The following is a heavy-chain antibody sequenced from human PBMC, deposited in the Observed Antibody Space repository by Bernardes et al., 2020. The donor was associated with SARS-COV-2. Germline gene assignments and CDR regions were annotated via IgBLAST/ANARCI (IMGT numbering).Heavy chain of an antibody. CDR2: INHSGST. CDR3: ARGHITMVRGVKRRGNWFDP. J-gene: IGHJ5*02. CDR1: GGSFSGYY. V-gene: IGHV4-34*01. Sequence: SETLSLTCAVYGGSFSGYYWSWIRQPPGKGLEWIGEINHSGSTNYNPSLKSRVTISVDTSKNQFSLKLSSVTAADTAVYYCARGHITMVRGVKRRGNWFDPWGQGTLVTVSS. D-gene: IGHD3-10*01.